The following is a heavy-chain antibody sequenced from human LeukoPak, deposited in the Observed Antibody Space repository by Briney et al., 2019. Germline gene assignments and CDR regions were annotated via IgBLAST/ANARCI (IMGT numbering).Heavy chain of an antibody. D-gene: IGHD4-23*01. V-gene: IGHV4-59*01. CDR1: GGSISSYY. CDR2: ISNSGIT. Sequence: PSETLSLTCTVSGGSISSYYWNWIRQPPGQGLEWIGYISNSGITKYNPSLKSRVTISLETSTNQFSLRLTSVTAPGTAVYYCAKASVTTAVLFDSWGQGTQVAVSS. CDR3: AKASVTTAVLFDS. J-gene: IGHJ4*02.